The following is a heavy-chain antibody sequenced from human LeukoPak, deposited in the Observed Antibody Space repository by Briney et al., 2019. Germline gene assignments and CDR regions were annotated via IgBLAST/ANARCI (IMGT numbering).Heavy chain of an antibody. D-gene: IGHD4-11*01. Sequence: SETLSLTCAVYGGAFSGYYWSWIRQPPGKGLEWIGEIDHSGDTKYNPSLKSRVSMSVDVSKDQFSLKLTSLTAADTAVYYCARGSRNYNNYEGADYWGQGTLVTVSS. CDR1: GGAFSGYY. CDR3: ARGSRNYNNYEGADY. CDR2: IDHSGDT. J-gene: IGHJ4*02. V-gene: IGHV4-34*01.